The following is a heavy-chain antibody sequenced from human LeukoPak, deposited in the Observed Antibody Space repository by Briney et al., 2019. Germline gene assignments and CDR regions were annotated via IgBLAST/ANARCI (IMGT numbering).Heavy chain of an antibody. D-gene: IGHD2-15*01. CDR2: ISAYNGNT. V-gene: IGHV1-18*01. CDR1: GYTLTSYG. CDR3: ARAPTLGYCTGGSCYGVGNHYYYMDV. J-gene: IGHJ6*03. Sequence: GASVKVSCKASGYTLTSYGISWVRQAPGQGLEWMGWISAYNGNTNYAQKLQGRVTMTTDTSTSTAYMELRSLRSDDTAVYYCARAPTLGYCTGGSCYGVGNHYYYMDVWGKGTTVIVSS.